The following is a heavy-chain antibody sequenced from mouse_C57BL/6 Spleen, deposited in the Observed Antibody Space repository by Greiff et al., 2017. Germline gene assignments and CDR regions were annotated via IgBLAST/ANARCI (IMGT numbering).Heavy chain of an antibody. V-gene: IGHV1-69*01. CDR3: ARKGEDGLDY. CDR2: IDPSDSYT. Sequence: QVQLQQPGAELVMPGASVKLSCKASGYTFTSYWMHWVKQRPGQGLEWIGEIDPSDSYTNYNQKFKGKSTLTVDKSSSTAYMQLSSLTSEDSAVYYCARKGEDGLDYWGQGTTLTVSS. CDR1: GYTFTSYW. D-gene: IGHD2-3*01. J-gene: IGHJ2*01.